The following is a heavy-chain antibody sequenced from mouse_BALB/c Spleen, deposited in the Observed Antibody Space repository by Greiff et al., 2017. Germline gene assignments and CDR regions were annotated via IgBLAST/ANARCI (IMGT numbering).Heavy chain of an antibody. CDR1: GFTFSSYG. CDR2: INSNGGST. CDR3: ARDLLHFDV. D-gene: IGHD6-2*01. J-gene: IGHJ1*01. Sequence: EVKLVESGGGLVQPGGSLKLSCAASGFTFSSYGMSWVRQTPDKRLELVATINSNGGSTYYPDSVKGRFTISRDNAKNTLYLQMSSLKSEDTAMYYCARDLLHFDVWGAGTTVTVSS. V-gene: IGHV5-6-3*01.